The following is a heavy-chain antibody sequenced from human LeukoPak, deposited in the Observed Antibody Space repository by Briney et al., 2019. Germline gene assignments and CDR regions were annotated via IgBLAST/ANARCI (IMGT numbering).Heavy chain of an antibody. CDR3: ANGPWGYSYGPPGMDV. Sequence: GGSLRLSCAASGFTFSSYGMHWVRQAPGKGLEWVAVISYYGSNKYYADSVKGRFTISRDNSKNTLYLQMNSLRAEDTAVYYCANGPWGYSYGPPGMDVWGQGTTVTVSS. D-gene: IGHD5-18*01. CDR1: GFTFSSYG. J-gene: IGHJ6*02. V-gene: IGHV3-30*18. CDR2: ISYYGSNK.